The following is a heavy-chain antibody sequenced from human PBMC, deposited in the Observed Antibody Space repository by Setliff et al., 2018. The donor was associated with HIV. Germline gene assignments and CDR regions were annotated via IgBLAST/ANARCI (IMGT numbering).Heavy chain of an antibody. V-gene: IGHV3-53*01. CDR2: IYSIGST. CDR3: AKLDYYDFSGSWARKAAIDF. J-gene: IGHJ3*01. D-gene: IGHD3-22*01. Sequence: GGSLRLSCAASGFTVSSHYMSWVRQAPGKGLEWVSIIYSIGSTYYADSVKGRFTISRDNSNNTLSLQMSSLRAEDTAQYYCAKLDYYDFSGSWARKAAIDFWGQGTMVTVSS. CDR1: GFTVSSHY.